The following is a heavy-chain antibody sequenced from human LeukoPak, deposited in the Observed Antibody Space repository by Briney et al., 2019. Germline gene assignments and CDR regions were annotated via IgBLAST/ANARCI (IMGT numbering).Heavy chain of an antibody. CDR2: IRSDGSDK. D-gene: IGHD6-13*01. J-gene: IGHJ4*02. CDR3: AKSSFVRSSSCAYDY. CDR1: GFTITSYG. Sequence: PGGSLRLSCAASGFTITSYGMHWVRQAPGKGLEWVAFIRSDGSDKYYADSAKGRFTISRDNSKNTLYLQMNSLRAEDTAVYYCAKSSFVRSSSCAYDYWGQGTLVTVSS. V-gene: IGHV3-30*02.